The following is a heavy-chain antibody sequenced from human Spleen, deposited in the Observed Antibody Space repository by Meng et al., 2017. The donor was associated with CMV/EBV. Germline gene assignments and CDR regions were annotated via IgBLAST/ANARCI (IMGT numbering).Heavy chain of an antibody. CDR3: ARTNLWFGELSPFDI. V-gene: IGHV3-30-3*01. CDR2: ISYDGSNK. J-gene: IGHJ3*02. Sequence: GGSLRLSCAASGFTFSSYAMSWVRQAPGKGLQWVAVISYDGSNKYYADSLKGRFTISRDNSKNTLYLQMSRLRPEDTSLYYCARTNLWFGELSPFDIWGQGTMVTVSS. D-gene: IGHD3-10*01. CDR1: GFTFSSYA.